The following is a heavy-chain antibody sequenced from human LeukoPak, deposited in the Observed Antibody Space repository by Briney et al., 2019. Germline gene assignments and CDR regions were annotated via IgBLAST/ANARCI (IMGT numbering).Heavy chain of an antibody. D-gene: IGHD3-10*01. J-gene: IGHJ4*02. Sequence: PGGSLRLSCAASGFTFSSYAMSWVRQAPGKGLEWVSAISGSGGSTYYADSVKGRFTISRDNSKNTLYLQMNSLRAEDTAVYYCAKDTRFGDKVASDYWGQGTLVTVSS. CDR2: ISGSGGST. V-gene: IGHV3-23*01. CDR1: GFTFSSYA. CDR3: AKDTRFGDKVASDY.